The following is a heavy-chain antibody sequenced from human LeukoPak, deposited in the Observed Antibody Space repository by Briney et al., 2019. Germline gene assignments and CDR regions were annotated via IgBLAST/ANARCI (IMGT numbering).Heavy chain of an antibody. CDR1: GFTFSSYS. D-gene: IGHD6-13*01. V-gene: IGHV3-21*01. J-gene: IGHJ6*02. Sequence: GGSLRLSCAASGFTFSSYSMNWVRQAPGKGLEWVSSISSSSSYIYYADSVKGRFTISRDNAKNSLYLQMNSLRAEETAVYYCARESYSSSWYYSYGMDVWGQGTTVTVSS. CDR3: ARESYSSSWYYSYGMDV. CDR2: ISSSSSYI.